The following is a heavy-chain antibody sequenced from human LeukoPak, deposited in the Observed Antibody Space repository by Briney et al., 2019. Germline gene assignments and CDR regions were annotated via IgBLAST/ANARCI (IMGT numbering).Heavy chain of an antibody. Sequence: PSETLSLTCIVSGGSISSTSYYWDWIRQPAGKGLEWIGRFYTSGSTNYNPSLKSRVTISVDTSKNQFSLKLNSVTAADTAVYYCARGRDGYNFLNRGEYYYFDYWGQGTLVTVSS. J-gene: IGHJ4*02. D-gene: IGHD5-24*01. CDR1: GGSISSTSYY. CDR2: FYTSGST. V-gene: IGHV4-61*02. CDR3: ARGRDGYNFLNRGEYYYFDY.